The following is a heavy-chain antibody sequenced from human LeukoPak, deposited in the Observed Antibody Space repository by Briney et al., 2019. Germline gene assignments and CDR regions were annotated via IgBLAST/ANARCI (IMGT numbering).Heavy chain of an antibody. CDR3: ASCPLRNSYDILTGYPFDY. Sequence: GASVKVSCKASGGTFSSYAISWVRQAPGQGLEWMGGIIPIFGTANYAQKFQGRVTITADESTSTAYMELSSLRSEDTAVYYCASCPLRNSYDILTGYPFDYWGQGTLVTVSS. D-gene: IGHD3-9*01. J-gene: IGHJ4*02. V-gene: IGHV1-69*13. CDR1: GGTFSSYA. CDR2: IIPIFGTA.